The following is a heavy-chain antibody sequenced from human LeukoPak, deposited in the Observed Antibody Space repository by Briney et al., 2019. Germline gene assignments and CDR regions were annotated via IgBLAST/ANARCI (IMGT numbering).Heavy chain of an antibody. CDR3: ARTPQLGGFDY. D-gene: IGHD7-27*01. CDR1: GGTFSSYA. Sequence: ASVKVSCKASGGTFSSYAISWVRQAPGQGLEWMGGTIPIFGTANYAQKFQGRVTITADESTSTAYMELSSLRSEDTAVYYCARTPQLGGFDYWGQGTLVTVSS. CDR2: TIPIFGTA. V-gene: IGHV1-69*01. J-gene: IGHJ4*02.